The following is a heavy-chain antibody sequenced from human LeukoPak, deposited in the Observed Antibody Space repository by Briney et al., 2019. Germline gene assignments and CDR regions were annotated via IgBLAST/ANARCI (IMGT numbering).Heavy chain of an antibody. CDR3: TRDYSGDY. D-gene: IGHD3-10*01. CDR1: GYTFSDYG. CDR2: ITVYNDDT. V-gene: IGHV1-18*01. Sequence: GSVKVSCKACGYTFSDYGINWVRQAPGQGLEWMGWITVYNDDTNYGQKFQGRVTMTTDTSTSTAYMELRRLRSDDTAVYYCTRDYSGDYWGQGTLVTVSS. J-gene: IGHJ4*02.